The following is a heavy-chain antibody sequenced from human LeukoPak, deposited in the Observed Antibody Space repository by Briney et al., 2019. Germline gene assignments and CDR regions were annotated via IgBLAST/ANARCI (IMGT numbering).Heavy chain of an antibody. V-gene: IGHV4-39*01. CDR1: SGSISKSAYY. J-gene: IGHJ4*02. Sequence: PSETLSLTCIVSSGSISKSAYYWGWIRQPPGKGLEWIGSIYFSGSAYYSQSLKSRVTMSADTSKNQFSLSLRSVTAADTAMYFCARHGQDSTDYWGQGTLVTVSS. D-gene: IGHD2/OR15-2a*01. CDR2: IYFSGSA. CDR3: ARHGQDSTDY.